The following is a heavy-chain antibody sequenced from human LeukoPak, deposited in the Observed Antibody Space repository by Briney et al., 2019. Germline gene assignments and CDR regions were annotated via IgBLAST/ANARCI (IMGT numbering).Heavy chain of an antibody. J-gene: IGHJ4*02. D-gene: IGHD6-19*01. CDR1: GYSISSNYY. CDR3: AREGAVVGRWMGGYPMYYFDY. CDR2: IYHSGST. Sequence: KPSETLSLTCTVSGYSISSNYYWGWIRQPPGKGLEWIGSIYHSGSTYYNPSLKSRVTMSLDTSKNQFSLMLSSVTAADTAAYYCAREGAVVGRWMGGYPMYYFDYWGQGTLVTVSS. V-gene: IGHV4-38-2*02.